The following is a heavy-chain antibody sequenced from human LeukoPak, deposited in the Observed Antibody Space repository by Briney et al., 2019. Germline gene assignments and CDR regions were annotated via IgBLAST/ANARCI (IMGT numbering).Heavy chain of an antibody. V-gene: IGHV4-34*01. CDR2: INHSGST. J-gene: IGHJ6*03. CDR3: ARGLTYYYMDV. Sequence: SETLSLTCAVYGGSFSGYYWGWIRQPPGKGLEWIGEINHSGSTNYNPSLKSRVTISVDTSKNQFSLKLSSVTAADTAVYYCARGLTYYYMDVWGKGTTVTVSS. CDR1: GGSFSGYY.